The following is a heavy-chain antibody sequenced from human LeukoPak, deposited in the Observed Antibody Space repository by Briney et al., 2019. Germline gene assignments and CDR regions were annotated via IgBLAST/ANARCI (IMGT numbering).Heavy chain of an antibody. CDR2: ISYDGSNK. Sequence: GGSLRLSCAASGFTFSSYAMHWVRQAPGKGLEWVAVISYDGSNKYYADSVRGRFTISRDNSKNTLYLQMNSLRAEDTAVYYCARASSGYYNWFDPWGQGTLVTVSS. J-gene: IGHJ5*02. D-gene: IGHD3-22*01. V-gene: IGHV3-30*04. CDR3: ARASSGYYNWFDP. CDR1: GFTFSSYA.